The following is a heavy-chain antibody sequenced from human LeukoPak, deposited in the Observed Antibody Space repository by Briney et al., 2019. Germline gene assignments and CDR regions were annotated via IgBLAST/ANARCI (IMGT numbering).Heavy chain of an antibody. Sequence: PSETLSLTCTVSGGSISSYYWSWIRQPPGKGLEWTGYIYYSGSTNYNPSLKSRVTISVDTSKNQFSLKLSSVTAADTAVYYCARAAVTGIDYWGQGTLVTVSS. V-gene: IGHV4-59*01. CDR3: ARAAVTGIDY. D-gene: IGHD4-17*01. J-gene: IGHJ4*02. CDR1: GGSISSYY. CDR2: IYYSGST.